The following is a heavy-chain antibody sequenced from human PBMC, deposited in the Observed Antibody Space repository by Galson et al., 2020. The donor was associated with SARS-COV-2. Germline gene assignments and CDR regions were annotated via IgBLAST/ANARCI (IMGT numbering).Heavy chain of an antibody. CDR1: GFTFSSYN. D-gene: IGHD1-1*01. J-gene: IGHJ4*02. V-gene: IGHV3-48*04. Sequence: GVSLRLSCAASGFTFSSYNMNWVRQTPVKGLELVAYIRSSSGSIYYADSVKGRFTISRDNAKSSLYLQLSSLRVEDTAVYYCATERLESWGQGTLVTVSS. CDR2: IRSSSGSI. CDR3: ATERLES.